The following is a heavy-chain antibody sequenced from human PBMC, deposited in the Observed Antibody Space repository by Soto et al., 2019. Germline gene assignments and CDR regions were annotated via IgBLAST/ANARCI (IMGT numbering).Heavy chain of an antibody. Sequence: GVGGFSSSNAWMSRVRKAPGKGLEWVGRIKSKTDGGTTDYAAPVKGRFTISRDDSKNTLYLQMNSLKTEDTAVYYCTTDGLRALDIWGHGTTVTVSS. CDR2: IKSKTDGGTT. D-gene: IGHD5-12*01. CDR1: GFSSSNAW. J-gene: IGHJ3*02. V-gene: IGHV3-15*01. CDR3: TTDGLRALDI.